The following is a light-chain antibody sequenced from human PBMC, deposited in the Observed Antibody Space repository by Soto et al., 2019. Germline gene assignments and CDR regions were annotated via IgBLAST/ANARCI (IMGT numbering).Light chain of an antibody. Sequence: VLTHSTATLSFSAGDKDTLSFGASQSVSGYLAWYQQKPGQAPRLIIYDTSYRATGIPARFSGSGSGTDFTLTISSLEPDDFAVYSCQQRSNWITFGQGTRLEIK. V-gene: IGKV3-11*01. CDR3: QQRSNWIT. CDR2: DTS. CDR1: QSVSGY. J-gene: IGKJ5*01.